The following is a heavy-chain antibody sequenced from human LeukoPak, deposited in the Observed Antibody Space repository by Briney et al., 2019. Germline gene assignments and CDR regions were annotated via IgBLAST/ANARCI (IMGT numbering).Heavy chain of an antibody. V-gene: IGHV3-15*01. Sequence: GGSLRLSCVASGFSFSDAWMNWVRQAPGKGLEWVGRIKSKTDDETTDYAAPVKGRFTISRDDSKNTLFLEMNGLKIDDTAVYYCTTAEWELLGMIDYWGQGTLVIVSS. J-gene: IGHJ4*02. D-gene: IGHD3-3*01. CDR3: TTAEWELLGMIDY. CDR2: IKSKTDDETT. CDR1: GFSFSDAW.